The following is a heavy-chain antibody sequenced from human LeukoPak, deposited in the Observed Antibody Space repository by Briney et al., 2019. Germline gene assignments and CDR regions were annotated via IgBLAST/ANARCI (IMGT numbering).Heavy chain of an antibody. Sequence: PSETLSLTCAVYGGSFSGYYWSWIRQPPGKGLEWIGSIYYSGSTYYNPSLKSRVTISVDTSKNQFSLKLSSVTAADTAVYYCARDPLQYSGSYLPFDPWGQGTLVTVSS. CDR2: IYYSGST. CDR3: ARDPLQYSGSYLPFDP. CDR1: GGSFSGYY. J-gene: IGHJ5*02. D-gene: IGHD1-26*01. V-gene: IGHV4-34*01.